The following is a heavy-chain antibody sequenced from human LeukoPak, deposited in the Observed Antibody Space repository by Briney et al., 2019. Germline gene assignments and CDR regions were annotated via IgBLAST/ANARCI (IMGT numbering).Heavy chain of an antibody. CDR3: ASNGYNNYYYYMDV. Sequence: SVKVSCKASGGTFSSYAINWVRQAPGEGLEWMGGIIPICGTANYAQKFQGRVTITADKSTSTAYMELSSLRSEDTAVYYCASNGYNNYYYYMDVWGKGTTVTVSS. V-gene: IGHV1-69*06. CDR1: GGTFSSYA. D-gene: IGHD5-24*01. CDR2: IIPICGTA. J-gene: IGHJ6*03.